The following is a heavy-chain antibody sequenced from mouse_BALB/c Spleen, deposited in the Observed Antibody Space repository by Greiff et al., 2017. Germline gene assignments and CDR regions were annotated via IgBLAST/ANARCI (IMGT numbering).Heavy chain of an antibody. J-gene: IGHJ1*01. CDR3: AREGYGYDGVKGCFDV. CDR1: GFSLTGYG. CDR2: IWGDGST. V-gene: IGHV2-6-7*01. D-gene: IGHD2-2*01. Sequence: VKVEESGPGLVAPSQSLSITCTVSGFSLTGYGVNWVRQPPGKGLEWLGMIWGDGSTDYNSALKSRLSISKDNSKSQVFLKMNSLQTDDTARYYCAREGYGYDGVKGCFDVWGAGTTVTVSS.